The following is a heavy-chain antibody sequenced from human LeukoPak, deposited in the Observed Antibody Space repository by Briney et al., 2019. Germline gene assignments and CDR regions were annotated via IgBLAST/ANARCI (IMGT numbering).Heavy chain of an antibody. CDR3: AKVSGYSSGWYVY. V-gene: IGHV3-23*01. CDR1: GFTFSSYA. CDR2: ISGSGGST. Sequence: GGSLRLSCAASGFTFSSYAMSWVRQAPGKGLEWVSAISGSGGSTYYADSVKGRFTISRDNFKNTLYLQMNSLRAEDTAVYYCAKVSGYSSGWYVYWGQGTLVTVSS. J-gene: IGHJ4*02. D-gene: IGHD6-19*01.